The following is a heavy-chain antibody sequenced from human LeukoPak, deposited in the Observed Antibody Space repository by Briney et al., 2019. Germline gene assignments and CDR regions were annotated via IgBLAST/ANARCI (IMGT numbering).Heavy chain of an antibody. CDR2: IYYSGST. CDR3: ARSRVAAPFDY. V-gene: IGHV4-59*01. Sequence: PSETLSLTCTVSGDSISSYYWSWIRQPPGKGLEWFGYIYYSGSTNYNPSLKSRVTISVDTSKNQFSLKLSSVTAADTAVYYCARSRVAAPFDYWGQGTLVTVSS. CDR1: GDSISSYY. D-gene: IGHD6-6*01. J-gene: IGHJ4*02.